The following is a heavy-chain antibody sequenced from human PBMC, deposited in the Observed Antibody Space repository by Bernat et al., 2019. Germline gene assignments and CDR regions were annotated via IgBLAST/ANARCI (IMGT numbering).Heavy chain of an antibody. D-gene: IGHD1-14*01. V-gene: IGHV3-23*04. J-gene: IGHJ4*02. CDR3: AIDLNRPGGY. Sequence: VQLVESGGGVVQPGRSLRLSCVASGFTFSSYGMSWVRQAPGKGLEWVSAISGSGGSTYYADSVKGRFTISRDNSKNTVNLQMNSLRVEDTAVYYCAIDLNRPGGYWGQGTLVTVSS. CDR1: GFTFSSYG. CDR2: ISGSGGST.